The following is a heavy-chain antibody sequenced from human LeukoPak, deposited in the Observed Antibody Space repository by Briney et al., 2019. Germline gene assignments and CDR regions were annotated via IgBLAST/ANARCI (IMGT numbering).Heavy chain of an antibody. V-gene: IGHV1-46*01. CDR1: GYTFTSYQ. J-gene: IGHJ4*02. D-gene: IGHD2/OR15-2a*01. CDR2: INPSGGRT. CDR3: ARERNSRANRPLDF. Sequence: ASVKVSCRASGYTFTSYQVHWVRRAPGQGLEWMAMINPSGGRTNYAQKFEGRLSLTSDTSTSTVYMVLNSVTSEDTALYFCARERNSRANRPLDFWGQGTLVTVSS.